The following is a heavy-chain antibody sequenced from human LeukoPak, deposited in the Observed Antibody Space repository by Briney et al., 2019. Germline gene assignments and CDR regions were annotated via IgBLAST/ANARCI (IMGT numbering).Heavy chain of an antibody. J-gene: IGHJ3*02. V-gene: IGHV4-59*01. CDR2: IYYSGST. D-gene: IGHD1-26*01. CDR3: AGWDPNDAFDI. CDR1: GGSISSYY. Sequence: SETLSLTCTVSGGSISSYYWSWIRQPPGKGLEWIGYIYYSGSTNYNPSLKSRVTISVDTSKNQFSLKLSSVTAADTAVYYCAGWDPNDAFDIWGQGTMVTVSS.